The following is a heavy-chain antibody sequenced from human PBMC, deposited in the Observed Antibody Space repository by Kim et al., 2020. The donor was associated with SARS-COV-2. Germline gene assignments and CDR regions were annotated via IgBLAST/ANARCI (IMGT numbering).Heavy chain of an antibody. V-gene: IGHV4-39*01. J-gene: IGHJ4*02. Sequence: SETLSLTCTVSGGSISSSSYYWGWIRQPPGKGLEWIGTIYYTGSTYYKPSLRSRATISVDTSQNQFSLKLRSVTAADTAVYYCARHTRRGPKLLAAAGMTIDNWGQGTLVTVSS. CDR1: GGSISSSSYY. D-gene: IGHD6-13*01. CDR3: ARHTRRGPKLLAAAGMTIDN. CDR2: IYYTGST.